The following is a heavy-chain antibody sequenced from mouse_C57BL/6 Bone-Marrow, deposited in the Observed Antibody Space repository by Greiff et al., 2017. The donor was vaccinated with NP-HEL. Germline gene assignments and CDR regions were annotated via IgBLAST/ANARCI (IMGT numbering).Heavy chain of an antibody. D-gene: IGHD2-2*01. CDR1: GYTFTGYW. CDR3: ARRTSTMVRGAMDY. CDR2: ILPGSGSP. J-gene: IGHJ4*01. V-gene: IGHV1-9*01. Sequence: VKLMESGAELMKPGASVKLSCKATGYTFTGYWIEWVKQRPGHGLEWIGEILPGSGSPNYNEKFKGKATFTADTSSNTAYMQLSSLTTEYSAIYYGARRTSTMVRGAMDYWGQGTSVTVSS.